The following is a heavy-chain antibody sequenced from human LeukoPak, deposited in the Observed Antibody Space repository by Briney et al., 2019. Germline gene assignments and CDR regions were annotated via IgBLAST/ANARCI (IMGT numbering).Heavy chain of an antibody. CDR3: ARVRDGYNFPLVYFDY. D-gene: IGHD5-24*01. J-gene: IGHJ4*02. CDR1: GGSFSGYY. V-gene: IGHV4-34*01. CDR2: INHSGST. Sequence: SETLSLTCAVYGGSFSGYYWSWIRQPPGKGLEWIGEINHSGSTNYNPSLKSRVTISVDTSKNQFSLKLSSVTAADTAVYYCARVRDGYNFPLVYFDYWGQGTLVTVSS.